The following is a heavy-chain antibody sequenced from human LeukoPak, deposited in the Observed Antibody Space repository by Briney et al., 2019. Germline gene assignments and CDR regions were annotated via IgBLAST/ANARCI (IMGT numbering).Heavy chain of an antibody. CDR1: GFTFSIYG. D-gene: IGHD3-22*01. V-gene: IGHV3-30*03. Sequence: PGRSLRLSCAASGFTFSIYGMHWVRQAPGKGLEWVAVISYHGNNKYFADSVKGRFTISRDNSKNTLYLQMDSLRTEDTAVYYCARWPESSGYYYELDSWGQGTLVTVSS. J-gene: IGHJ4*02. CDR3: ARWPESSGYYYELDS. CDR2: ISYHGNNK.